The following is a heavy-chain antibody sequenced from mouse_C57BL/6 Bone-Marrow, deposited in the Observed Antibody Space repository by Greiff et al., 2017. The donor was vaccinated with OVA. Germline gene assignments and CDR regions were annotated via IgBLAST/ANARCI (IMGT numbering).Heavy chain of an antibody. D-gene: IGHD3-2*02. J-gene: IGHJ3*01. CDR3: TKDSSGYVAY. CDR1: GFNIKDDY. Sequence: VQLQQSGAELVRPGASVKLSCTASGFNIKDDYMHWVKQRPEQGLEWIGWIDPENGDTEYASKFQGKATITADTSSNTAYLQLSSLTSEDTAVYYCTKDSSGYVAYWGQRTLVTVSA. V-gene: IGHV14-4*01. CDR2: IDPENGDT.